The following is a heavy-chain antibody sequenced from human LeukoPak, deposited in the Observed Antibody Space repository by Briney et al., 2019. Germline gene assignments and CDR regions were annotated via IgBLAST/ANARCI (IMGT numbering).Heavy chain of an antibody. V-gene: IGHV4-39*07. J-gene: IGHJ4*02. CDR1: GGSISSSSYY. CDR2: IYYSGST. Sequence: PSETLSLTCTVSGGSISSSSYYWGWIRQPPGKGLEWIGSIYYSGSTYYNPSLKSTVTISVDTSRDQFSLKLSSVTAADTAIYYCARGRNNYGANSEIGYWGQGTLVTVSS. CDR3: ARGRNNYGANSEIGY. D-gene: IGHD4-23*01.